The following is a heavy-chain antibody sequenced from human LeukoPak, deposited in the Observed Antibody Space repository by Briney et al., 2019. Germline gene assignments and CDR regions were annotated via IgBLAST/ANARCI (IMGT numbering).Heavy chain of an antibody. CDR2: ISGNGGSR. V-gene: IGHV3-23*01. CDR3: AKLPIEETRVVPAAIHFDY. Sequence: PGRSLRLSCAASGFTFSSYAMSWVRQAPGKGLEWVAVISGNGGSRYYADSVTGRFTISKDNSKDTLYLQMNSLRAEDTAVYYCAKLPIEETRVVPAAIHFDYWGQGTLVTVSS. D-gene: IGHD2-2*01. J-gene: IGHJ4*02. CDR1: GFTFSSYA.